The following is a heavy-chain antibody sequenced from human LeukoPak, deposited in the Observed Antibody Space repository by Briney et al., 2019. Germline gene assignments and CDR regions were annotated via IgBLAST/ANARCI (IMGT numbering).Heavy chain of an antibody. CDR3: ARQDEGYYGSSAPDV. D-gene: IGHD3-10*01. V-gene: IGHV1-69*13. J-gene: IGHJ6*02. Sequence: SVKVSCKASGGTFSSYAISWVRQAPGQGLEWMGGIIPIFGTANYAQKFQGRVTITADESTSTAYMELSSLRSEDTAVYYCARQDEGYYGSSAPDVWGQGTTVTVSS. CDR1: GGTFSSYA. CDR2: IIPIFGTA.